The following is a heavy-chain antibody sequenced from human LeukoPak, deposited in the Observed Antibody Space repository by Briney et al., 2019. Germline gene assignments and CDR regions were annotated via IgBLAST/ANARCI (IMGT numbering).Heavy chain of an antibody. J-gene: IGHJ4*02. CDR2: IWNDGSNK. CDR1: GFTFSRYG. CDR3: AREIQSRYMDY. V-gene: IGHV3-33*01. Sequence: GGSLRLSCAASGFTFSRYGMHWVRQAPGKGLEWVAVIWNDGSNKFYEDSVKGRFTISRDNAKNTLYLQMNSLRAEDTAVYYCAREIQSRYMDYWGQGTLVTVSS. D-gene: IGHD6-13*01.